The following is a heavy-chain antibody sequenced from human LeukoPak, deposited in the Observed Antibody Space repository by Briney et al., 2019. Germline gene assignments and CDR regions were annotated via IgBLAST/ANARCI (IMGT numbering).Heavy chain of an antibody. CDR2: IIPIFGTA. V-gene: IGHV1-69*01. D-gene: IGHD6-13*01. CDR1: GGTFSSYA. CDR3: ARTGIAAAGFHYYGMDV. J-gene: IGHJ6*02. Sequence: VASVKVSCTASGGTFSSYAISWVRQAPGQGLEWMGGIIPIFGTANYAQEFQGRVTITADESTSTAYMELSSLRSEDTAVYYCARTGIAAAGFHYYGMDVWGQGTTVTVSS.